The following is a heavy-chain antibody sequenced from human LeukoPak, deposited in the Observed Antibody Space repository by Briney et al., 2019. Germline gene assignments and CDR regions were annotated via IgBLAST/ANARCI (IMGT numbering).Heavy chain of an antibody. D-gene: IGHD3-10*01. Sequence: GGSLRLPCAVSGFTFSSYSMSWVRQAPGKGLEWVSSISSSGTYKYYADSVKGRFTISRDNAKNSLYLQMNSLRAEDTAVYYCARAQERDVLLWFGEPKGLYYYYGMDVWGQGTTVTVSS. V-gene: IGHV3-21*01. CDR1: GFTFSSYS. CDR2: ISSSGTYK. J-gene: IGHJ6*02. CDR3: ARAQERDVLLWFGEPKGLYYYYGMDV.